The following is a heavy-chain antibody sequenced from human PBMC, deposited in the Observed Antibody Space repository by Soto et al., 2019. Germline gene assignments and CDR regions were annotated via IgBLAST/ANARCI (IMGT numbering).Heavy chain of an antibody. CDR1: GFTFSSYA. CDR3: AKSFPPVDLAYYYYYMDV. V-gene: IGHV3-23*01. D-gene: IGHD5-12*01. Sequence: GGSLRLSCAASGFTFSSYAMSWVHQAPGKGLEWVSAISGSGGSTYYADSVKGRFTISRDNSKNTLYLQMNSLRAEDTAVYYCAKSFPPVDLAYYYYYMDVWGKGTTVTVSS. CDR2: ISGSGGST. J-gene: IGHJ6*03.